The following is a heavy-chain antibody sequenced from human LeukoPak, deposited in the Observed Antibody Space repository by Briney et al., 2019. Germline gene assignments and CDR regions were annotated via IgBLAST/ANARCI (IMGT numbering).Heavy chain of an antibody. CDR1: GFTFSDHH. Sequence: PGGSLRLSCAVSGFTFSDHHMDWVRQAPGKGLEWIGRSKNKANAYSTVCAASVKGRFTFSRDDPKNSLYLQMDSLKDEDTAVYYCSRIFYHGSTGYYPDHWGQGTLVTVSS. CDR3: SRIFYHGSTGYYPDH. CDR2: SKNKANAYST. V-gene: IGHV3-72*01. J-gene: IGHJ4*02. D-gene: IGHD3-9*01.